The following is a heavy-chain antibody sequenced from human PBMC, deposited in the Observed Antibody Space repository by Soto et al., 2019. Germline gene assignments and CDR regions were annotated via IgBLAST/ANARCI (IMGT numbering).Heavy chain of an antibody. CDR1: GVSFSSTSYN. Sequence: SETLSLTCNASGVSFSSTSYNWGWIRPPPGKGLEWVGPLDYSGTAHYNPSLKSRIHLSADPSKNQVSLTLTSVTAADTAVYYCARQGSYWGQGALVTVSS. V-gene: IGHV4-39*01. CDR3: ARQGSY. CDR2: LDYSGTA. J-gene: IGHJ4*02.